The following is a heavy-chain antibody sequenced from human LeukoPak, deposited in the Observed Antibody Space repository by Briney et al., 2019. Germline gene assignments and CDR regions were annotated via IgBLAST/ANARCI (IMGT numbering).Heavy chain of an antibody. D-gene: IGHD2-15*01. CDR2: ISDTGNT. CDR1: GFTLSSYA. J-gene: IGHJ4*02. V-gene: IGHV3-23*01. CDR3: AKAPATTCRGAFCYPFDY. Sequence: GGSLRLSCAASGFTLSSYAMSWVRQAPGKGLEWVSAISDTGNTYHADSVKGRFTISRDSSKNTLFLQMNRLRPEDAAVYYCAKAPATTCRGAFCYPFDYWGLGTLVTVSS.